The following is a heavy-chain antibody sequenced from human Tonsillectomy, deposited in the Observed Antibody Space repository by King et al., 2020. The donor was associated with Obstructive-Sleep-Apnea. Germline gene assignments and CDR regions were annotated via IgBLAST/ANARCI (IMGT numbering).Heavy chain of an antibody. J-gene: IGHJ1*01. CDR2: IYYSGST. V-gene: IGHV4-61*01. D-gene: IGHD1-26*01. CDR3: GGAPGWEPRSEYFQH. Sequence: VQLQESGPGLVKPSETLSLTCTVSGGSVSSGSYYWSWIRQPPGKGLEWIGYIYYSGSTNYNPSLKSRVTISVDTSKNQFSLKLSSVTAADTAVYYCGGAPGWEPRSEYFQHWDQGTLVTVSS. CDR1: GGSVSSGSYY.